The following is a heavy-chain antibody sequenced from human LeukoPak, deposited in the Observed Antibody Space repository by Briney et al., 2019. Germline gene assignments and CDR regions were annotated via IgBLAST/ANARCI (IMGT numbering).Heavy chain of an antibody. CDR3: AKDYGYSSSWYDY. CDR1: GFTFDDYG. J-gene: IGHJ4*02. CDR2: ISWNSASV. D-gene: IGHD6-13*01. Sequence: PGGSLRLSCEASGFTFDDYGMHWVRQAPGKGLEWVSTISWNSASVGYVDSVKGRFTISRVNAKKTLYLQMNSLRPEDTALYYCAKDYGYSSSWYDYWGQGTLVTVSS. V-gene: IGHV3-9*01.